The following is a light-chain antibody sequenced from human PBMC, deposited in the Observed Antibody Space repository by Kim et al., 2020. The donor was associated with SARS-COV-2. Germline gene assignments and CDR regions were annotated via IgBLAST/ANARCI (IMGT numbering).Light chain of an antibody. CDR3: QQYGNSWT. Sequence: LSPGERATRSCRASQSISRNYVAWYQQKLGQAPRLLIHGASSRATDTPLRFSGSGSGTDFTLTISRLEPEDFAVYYCQQYGNSWTFGHGTKVDIK. CDR2: GAS. V-gene: IGKV3-20*01. J-gene: IGKJ1*01. CDR1: QSISRNY.